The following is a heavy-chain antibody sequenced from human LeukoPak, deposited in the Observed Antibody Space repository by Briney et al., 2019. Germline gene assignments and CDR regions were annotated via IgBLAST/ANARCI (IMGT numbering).Heavy chain of an antibody. V-gene: IGHV1-2*02. J-gene: IGHJ4*02. D-gene: IGHD3-22*01. CDR3: ARIYYYDSSGYYYQGGMEGYYFDY. CDR2: INPNSGGT. CDR1: GYTFTGYY. Sequence: ASVKVSCKASGYTFTGYYMHWVRQAPGQGLEWMGWINPNSGGTNYAQKFQGRVTMTRDTSISTAYMELSRLRSDDTAVYYCARIYYYDSSGYYYQGGMEGYYFDYWGQGTLVTVSS.